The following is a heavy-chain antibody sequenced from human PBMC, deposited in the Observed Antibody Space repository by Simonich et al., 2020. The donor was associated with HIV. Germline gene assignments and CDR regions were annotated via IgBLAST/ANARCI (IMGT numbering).Heavy chain of an antibody. CDR1: GYRFTSFW. V-gene: IGHV5-51*01. J-gene: IGHJ5*02. Sequence: EVQLVQSGAEVKKPGESLKISCKGSGYRFTSFWIGWVRQMPGKGLVWMGIICPRNSDTSDNPAFQGQVTSAADKSLSTAYLQWSSLKASDTAMYYCARQFSSGWYFWFDPWGQGTLVTVSS. D-gene: IGHD6-19*01. CDR3: ARQFSSGWYFWFDP. CDR2: ICPRNSDT.